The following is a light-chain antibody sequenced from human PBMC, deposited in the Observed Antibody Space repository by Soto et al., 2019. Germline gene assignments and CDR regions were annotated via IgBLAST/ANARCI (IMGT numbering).Light chain of an antibody. J-gene: IGKJ2*01. V-gene: IGKV1-39*01. CDR1: QGISTY. CDR2: AAS. CDR3: QQSYRTPYT. Sequence: DIQMTQSPSSLSASVGDRVTITCRASQGISTYLVWYQQRQGRAPKLLIYAASSLLSGVPSRFSGSGSGTDFTLTISSLQPEDFATYYGQQSYRTPYTFGRGTKLETK.